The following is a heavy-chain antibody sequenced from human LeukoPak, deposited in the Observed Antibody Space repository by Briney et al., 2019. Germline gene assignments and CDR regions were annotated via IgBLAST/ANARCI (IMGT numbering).Heavy chain of an antibody. Sequence: SETLSLTCTVSGGSISSYYWSWIRQPAGKGLEWIGRIYTSGSTNYNPSLKSRVTTSVDTSKNQFSLKLSSVTAADTAVYYCARDASSSWYNYYYYYYMDVWGKGTTVTVSS. CDR3: ARDASSSWYNYYYYYYMDV. D-gene: IGHD6-13*01. J-gene: IGHJ6*03. V-gene: IGHV4-4*07. CDR1: GGSISSYY. CDR2: IYTSGST.